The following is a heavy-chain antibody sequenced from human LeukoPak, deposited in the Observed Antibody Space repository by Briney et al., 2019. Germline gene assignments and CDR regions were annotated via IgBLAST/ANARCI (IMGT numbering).Heavy chain of an antibody. J-gene: IGHJ5*02. CDR1: GFTFSSYW. D-gene: IGHD5-24*01. Sequence: GGSLRLSCAASGFTFSSYWMHWVRQAPGKGLLWVSRINRDGRSTSYADSVKGRFTISRDNAKNTLYRQMNSLRAQDTAVYYCARDQDGYGNWFDPWGQGTLVTVSS. CDR3: ARDQDGYGNWFDP. CDR2: INRDGRST. V-gene: IGHV3-74*01.